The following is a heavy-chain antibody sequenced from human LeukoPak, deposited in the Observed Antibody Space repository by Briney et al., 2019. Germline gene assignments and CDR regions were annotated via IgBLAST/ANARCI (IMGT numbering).Heavy chain of an antibody. J-gene: IGHJ5*02. CDR1: GYTLTSYG. V-gene: IGHV1-18*01. D-gene: IGHD2-15*01. CDR3: ARGADGVSSNSRGWFDP. Sequence: ASVKVSCKASGYTLTSYGISWVRQAPGQGLEWMGWISGYNGNTNYAQKVQGRVTMTADTSTSTVFMELRSLRSDDTAVYYCARGADGVSSNSRGWFDPWGQGTLVTVSS. CDR2: ISGYNGNT.